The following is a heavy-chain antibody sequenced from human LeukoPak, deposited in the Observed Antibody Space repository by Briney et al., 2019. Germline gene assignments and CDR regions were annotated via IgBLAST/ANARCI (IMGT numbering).Heavy chain of an antibody. D-gene: IGHD1-1*01. CDR1: GFTFSSYA. CDR3: AKSETGSIPYFNY. Sequence: PGGSLRLSCAASGFTFSSYAMSWVRQAPGKGLEWVSTISATGGKTFYAEPVKGRFTISRDNSRNTLYLQMNSLRAEDAVVYYCAKSETGSIPYFNYWGQGTLVTVSS. V-gene: IGHV3-23*01. CDR2: ISATGGKT. J-gene: IGHJ4*02.